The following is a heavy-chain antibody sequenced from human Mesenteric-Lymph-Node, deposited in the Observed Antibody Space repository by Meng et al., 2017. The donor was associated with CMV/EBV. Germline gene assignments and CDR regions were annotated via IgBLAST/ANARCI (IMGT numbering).Heavy chain of an antibody. CDR1: FTFTRYY. V-gene: IGHV1-46*01. CDR3: VRHGSYGSSGHDYYFGS. J-gene: IGHJ4*02. Sequence: FTFTRYYMHWVRQAPGLGPEWMGIINISGGTTSYTKTFQGRVTMTRDTSTSTVYLELSSLRSEDTAVYYCVRHGSYGSSGHDYYFGSWGQGTLVTVSS. D-gene: IGHD6-19*01. CDR2: INISGGTT.